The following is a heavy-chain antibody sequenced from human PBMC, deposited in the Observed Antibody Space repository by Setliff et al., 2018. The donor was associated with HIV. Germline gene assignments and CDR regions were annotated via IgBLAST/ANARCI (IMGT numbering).Heavy chain of an antibody. D-gene: IGHD6-13*01. J-gene: IGHJ4*01. Sequence: GGSLRLSCAASGFTFVSYAMSWVRQAPGKGLEWVSTINNNGRTTYYADSVKGRFTISRDNSKNTLYLQMNSLRADDTAIYYCAKVGSTGWYYFDYWGHGTLVTVSS. V-gene: IGHV3-23*01. CDR1: GFTFVSYA. CDR2: INNNGRTT. CDR3: AKVGSTGWYYFDY.